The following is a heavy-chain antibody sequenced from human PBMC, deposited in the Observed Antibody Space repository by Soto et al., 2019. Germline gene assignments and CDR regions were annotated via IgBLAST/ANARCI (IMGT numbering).Heavy chain of an antibody. V-gene: IGHV3-64D*06. J-gene: IGHJ4*02. Sequence: GGSLRLSCSASGFTFSNYDMVWVRQAPGKGQEYISSIDDTGNYTPYADSVKGRFTISRDNFKNTLYLQMSSLRPEDTAVYYCVKDHGTAMIRGGLDSWGQGALVTVSS. CDR3: VKDHGTAMIRGGLDS. CDR1: GFTFSNYD. D-gene: IGHD3-10*01. CDR2: IDDTGNYT.